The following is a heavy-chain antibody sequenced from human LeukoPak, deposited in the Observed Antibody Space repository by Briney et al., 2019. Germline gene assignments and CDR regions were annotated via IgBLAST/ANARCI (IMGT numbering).Heavy chain of an antibody. D-gene: IGHD3-10*01. J-gene: IGHJ4*02. CDR1: GYTFTTYS. Sequence: ASVKVSCKASGYTFTTYSITWVRQAPGQGLEWMGWVSAYNGNTNYAQKFQGRFTMTTDTSTSTAYMELRNLGSDDTAVYYCARYYYGSGSSDFDYWGQGTLVTVSS. CDR2: VSAYNGNT. V-gene: IGHV1-18*01. CDR3: ARYYYGSGSSDFDY.